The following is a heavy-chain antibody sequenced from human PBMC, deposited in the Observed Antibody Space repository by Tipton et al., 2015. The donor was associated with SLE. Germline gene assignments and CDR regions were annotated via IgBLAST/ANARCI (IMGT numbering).Heavy chain of an antibody. CDR2: IFSTGIT. CDR1: GVSISRGSYF. Sequence: TLSLTCSVSGVSISRGSYFWTWIRPPAGKGLEWVGHIFSTGITDYNPSLKSRVSISADTSKSQFSLNLDSMTAADTDVYYCARDSHTDYGDFYVDSWGQGTLVTVSS. V-gene: IGHV4-61*09. J-gene: IGHJ4*02. CDR3: ARDSHTDYGDFYVDS. D-gene: IGHD4-17*01.